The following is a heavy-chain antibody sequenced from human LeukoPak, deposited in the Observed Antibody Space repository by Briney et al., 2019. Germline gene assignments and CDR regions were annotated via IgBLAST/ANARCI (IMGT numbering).Heavy chain of an antibody. CDR3: ARGSRYSSSWYESDY. CDR2: ISGHAGNT. Sequence: ASVKVSRTTSGYTFTAYGITWVRQAPGQGLEWMGWISGHAGNTDYSQKFQGRVTLTTDTSTSTAYMELTTLRSDDTAVYYCARGSRYSSSWYESDYWGQGTLVTVSS. V-gene: IGHV1-18*01. J-gene: IGHJ4*02. CDR1: GYTFTAYG. D-gene: IGHD6-13*01.